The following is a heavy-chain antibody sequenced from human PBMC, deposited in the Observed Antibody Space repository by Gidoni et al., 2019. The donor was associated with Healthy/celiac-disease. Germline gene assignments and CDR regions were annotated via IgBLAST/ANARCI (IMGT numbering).Heavy chain of an antibody. CDR2: IYYSGST. V-gene: IGHV4-39*07. J-gene: IGHJ3*02. CDR1: GGSISSSSYY. CDR3: ARVGAMLGAFDI. Sequence: QLQLQESGPGLVKPSEPLSLTCTVSGGSISSSSYYWGWIRQPPGKGLEWIGSIYYSGSTYYNPSLKSRVTISVDTSKNQFSLKLSSVTAADTAVYYCARVGAMLGAFDIWGQGTMVTVSS. D-gene: IGHD3-10*02.